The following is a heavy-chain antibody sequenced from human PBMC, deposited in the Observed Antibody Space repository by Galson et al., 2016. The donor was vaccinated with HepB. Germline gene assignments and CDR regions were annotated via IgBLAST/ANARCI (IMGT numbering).Heavy chain of an antibody. CDR3: ARGRGYCSRGTCTDAFGI. D-gene: IGHD2-15*01. CDR2: FSYNWST. V-gene: IGHV4-59*12. Sequence: SETLSLTCTVSGGSITSFYWSWIRQPPGKGLEWIGYFSYNWSTNYNPSLKSRVTTSLDTSKNQFSLDLTSVTAADTAVYFCARGRGYCSRGTCTDAFGIWGPGTTVTVSS. J-gene: IGHJ3*02. CDR1: GGSITSFY.